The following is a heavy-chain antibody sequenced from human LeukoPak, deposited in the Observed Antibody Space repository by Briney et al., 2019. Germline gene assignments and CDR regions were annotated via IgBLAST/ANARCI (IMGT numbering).Heavy chain of an antibody. V-gene: IGHV4-39*07. CDR2: MYYRGST. D-gene: IGHD3-10*01. CDR1: GGSISSRSYY. CDR3: ANGFDGFDI. Sequence: SETLSLTCSVSGGSISSRSYYWGWIRQPPGKGLEWIGSMYYRGSTYYNPSLKSRITISVDTSKNQFSLKLNSVTAADTAVYYCANGFDGFDIWGQGTTVTVSS. J-gene: IGHJ3*02.